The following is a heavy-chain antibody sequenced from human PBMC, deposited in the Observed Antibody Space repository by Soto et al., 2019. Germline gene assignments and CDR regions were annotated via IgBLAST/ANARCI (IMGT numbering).Heavy chain of an antibody. D-gene: IGHD1-7*01. Sequence: QVQLVQSGAEVKKPGASVKVSCKASGYTFTGYYMHWVRQAPGQGLEWMGWINPNSGGTNYAQKFQGRVTMTMDTSISAAYMGLSRLRSDDTGGYYCARDGVTGTTVFDYYYYGMDVWGQVTTVTVSS. V-gene: IGHV1-2*02. CDR2: INPNSGGT. J-gene: IGHJ6*02. CDR1: GYTFTGYY. CDR3: ARDGVTGTTVFDYYYYGMDV.